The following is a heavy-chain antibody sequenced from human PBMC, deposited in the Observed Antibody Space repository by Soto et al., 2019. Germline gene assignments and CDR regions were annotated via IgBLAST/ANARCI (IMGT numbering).Heavy chain of an antibody. CDR2: IIPIFGTA. D-gene: IGHD6-19*01. J-gene: IGHJ4*02. Sequence: ASVKVSCKASGGTFSSYAISWVRQAPGQGLEWMGGIIPIFGTANYAQKFQGRVTITADESTSTAYMELSSLRSEDTAVYYCARELVGGNPPHKHDDYWGQGTLVTVSS. V-gene: IGHV1-69*13. CDR1: GGTFSSYA. CDR3: ARELVGGNPPHKHDDY.